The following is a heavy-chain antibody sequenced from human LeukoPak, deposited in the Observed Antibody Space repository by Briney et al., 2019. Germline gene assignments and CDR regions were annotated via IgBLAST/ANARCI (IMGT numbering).Heavy chain of an antibody. CDR2: ISGSGGST. CDR1: GFTFSSYA. CDR3: AKDYDFWSGSPPLDY. D-gene: IGHD3-3*01. V-gene: IGHV3-23*01. J-gene: IGHJ4*02. Sequence: GGSLRLSCAASGFTFSSYAMSWVRQAPGKGLEWVSAISGSGGSTYYADSVKGRFTISRDNSKNTLDLQMNSLRAEDKAVYYCAKDYDFWSGSPPLDYWGQGTLVTVSS.